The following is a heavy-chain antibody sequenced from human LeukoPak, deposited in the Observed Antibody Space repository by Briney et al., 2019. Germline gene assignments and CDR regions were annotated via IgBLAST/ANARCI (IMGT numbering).Heavy chain of an antibody. V-gene: IGHV1-69*04. J-gene: IGHJ6*02. Sequence: ASVKVSCKASGGTFSSYAISWVRQAPGQVLEWTGRIIPIFGIANYAQKFQGRVTITGDKSTSTAYMELSSMRSEDTGVYYCARIGYCSGGSCYSHYYYGMDVWGQGTTVTVSS. CDR3: ARIGYCSGGSCYSHYYYGMDV. CDR2: IIPIFGIA. CDR1: GGTFSSYA. D-gene: IGHD2-15*01.